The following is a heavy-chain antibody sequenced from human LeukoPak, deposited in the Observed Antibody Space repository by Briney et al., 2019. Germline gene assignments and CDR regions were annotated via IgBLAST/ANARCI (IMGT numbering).Heavy chain of an antibody. Sequence: GESLKISCQGPGYSFTSYWIGWVRQMPGKGLEWMGIIYPGDSDTRYSPSFHGQVSISADKSISTAYLQWNSLKASDTAMYYCARPVTGVSPSGAIDFWGQGTQVTVSS. CDR1: GYSFTSYW. CDR3: ARPVTGVSPSGAIDF. D-gene: IGHD1-26*01. CDR2: IYPGDSDT. V-gene: IGHV5-51*01. J-gene: IGHJ4*02.